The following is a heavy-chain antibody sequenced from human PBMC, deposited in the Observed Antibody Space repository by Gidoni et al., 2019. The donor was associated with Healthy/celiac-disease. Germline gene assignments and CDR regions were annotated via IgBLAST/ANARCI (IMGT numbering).Heavy chain of an antibody. CDR1: GGTFSSYA. D-gene: IGHD2-2*01. V-gene: IGHV1-69*06. CDR3: ARAKDIVVVPAARPNYYYYGMDV. J-gene: IGHJ6*02. CDR2: IIPIFGTA. Sequence: QVQLVQSGAEVKKPGSSVKVSRKASGGTFSSYAISWVRQAPGQGLEWMGGIIPIFGTANYAQKFQGRVTITADKSTSTAYMELSSLRSEDTAVYYCARAKDIVVVPAARPNYYYYGMDVWGQGTTVTVSS.